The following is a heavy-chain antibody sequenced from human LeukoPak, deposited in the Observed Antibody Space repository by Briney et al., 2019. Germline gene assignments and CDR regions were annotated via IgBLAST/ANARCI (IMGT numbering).Heavy chain of an antibody. CDR3: AKDLRWGGPYTIDY. CDR2: ISGSGGST. D-gene: IGHD2-21*01. V-gene: IGHV3-23*01. J-gene: IGHJ4*02. CDR1: GVTFSSYV. Sequence: PGGSLRLSCEASGVTFSSYVMSWVRQAPGKGPEWVSGISGSGGSTYYADSVKGRFTISRDNSKNSLNLQMNSLRAEDTAVYYCAKDLRWGGPYTIDYWGQGTLVTVSS.